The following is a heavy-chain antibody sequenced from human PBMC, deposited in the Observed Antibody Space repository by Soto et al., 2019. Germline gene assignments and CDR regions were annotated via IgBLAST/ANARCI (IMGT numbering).Heavy chain of an antibody. D-gene: IGHD2-8*01. Sequence: ASVKVSCKASGYTFTSYGISWVRQGPGQGLEWMGWISAYNGNANYAQKLQGRVTMTTDTSTSTAYMELRSLRSDDTAVYYCARDSRRHFHCTNGVCYRYYYYGMDVWGQGTTVTVS. CDR1: GYTFTSYG. J-gene: IGHJ6*02. CDR3: ARDSRRHFHCTNGVCYRYYYYGMDV. CDR2: ISAYNGNA. V-gene: IGHV1-18*04.